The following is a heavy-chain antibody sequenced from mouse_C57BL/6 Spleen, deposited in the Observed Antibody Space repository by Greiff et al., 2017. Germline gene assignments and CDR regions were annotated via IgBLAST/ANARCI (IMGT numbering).Heavy chain of an antibody. Sequence: VKLQQPGAELVRPGSSVKLSCKASGYTFTSYWMHWVKQRPIQGLEWIGNIDPSDSETHYNQKFKDKATLTVDKSSSTAYMQLSSLTSEDSAVYYGARGIYYGYEGYWGQGTTLTVSS. CDR3: ARGIYYGYEGY. CDR1: GYTFTSYW. J-gene: IGHJ2*01. V-gene: IGHV1-52*01. D-gene: IGHD2-2*01. CDR2: IDPSDSET.